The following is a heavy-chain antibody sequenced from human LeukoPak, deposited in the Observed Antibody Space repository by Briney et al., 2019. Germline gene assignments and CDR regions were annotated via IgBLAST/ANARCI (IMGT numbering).Heavy chain of an antibody. CDR1: GGSISSGSYY. Sequence: PSQTLSLTCTVSGGSISSGSYYWSWIRQPAGKGLEWIGRIYTSGSTNYNPSLKSRVTISVDTSKNQFSLKLSSVAAADTAVYYCARLYGSGSSLYFDYWGQGTLVTVSS. V-gene: IGHV4-61*02. CDR3: ARLYGSGSSLYFDY. J-gene: IGHJ4*02. D-gene: IGHD3-10*01. CDR2: IYTSGST.